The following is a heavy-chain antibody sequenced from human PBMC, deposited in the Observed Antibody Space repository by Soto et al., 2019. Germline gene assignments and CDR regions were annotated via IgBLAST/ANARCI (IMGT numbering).Heavy chain of an antibody. CDR1: GFTFSSFA. CDR2: ITGSGAAT. V-gene: IGHV3-23*01. D-gene: IGHD1-26*01. CDR3: AKDRSGRQGPFDV. J-gene: IGHJ3*01. Sequence: EVQVLESGGGLVQPGGSLRLSCAASGFTFSSFAMSWVRQAPGRGLEWVSTITGSGAATSYADSVQGRFTISRDNSKNTLFLQFNILSAEDTALYYCAKDRSGRQGPFDVWGQGTMGTVSS.